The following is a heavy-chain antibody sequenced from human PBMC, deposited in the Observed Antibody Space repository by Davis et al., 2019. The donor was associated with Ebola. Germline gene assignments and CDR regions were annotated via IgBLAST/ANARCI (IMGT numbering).Heavy chain of an antibody. CDR2: IWYDGSNK. CDR3: ARDCKGWGTSCFWRHFDY. D-gene: IGHD2-2*01. J-gene: IGHJ4*02. CDR1: GFTFSSYG. Sequence: GESLKISCAASGFTFSSYGMHWVRQAPGKGLEWVAVIWYDGSNKYYADSVKGRFTISRDNAKNSLYLQMNSLRAEDTAVYYCARDCKGWGTSCFWRHFDYWGQGTLVTVSS. V-gene: IGHV3-33*01.